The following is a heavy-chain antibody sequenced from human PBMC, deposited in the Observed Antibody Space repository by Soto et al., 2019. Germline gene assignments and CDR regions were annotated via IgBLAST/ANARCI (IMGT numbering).Heavy chain of an antibody. D-gene: IGHD3-10*01. CDR2: IYYSGST. CDR3: ARESYGSRYYGMDV. CDR1: GGSISSYY. Sequence: SETLSLTCTVSGGSISSYYWSWIRQPPGKGLEWIGYIYYSGSTNYNPSLKSRVTISVDTSKNQFSLKLSSVTAADTAVYYCARESYGSRYYGMDVWGQGTTVTLAS. V-gene: IGHV4-59*01. J-gene: IGHJ6*02.